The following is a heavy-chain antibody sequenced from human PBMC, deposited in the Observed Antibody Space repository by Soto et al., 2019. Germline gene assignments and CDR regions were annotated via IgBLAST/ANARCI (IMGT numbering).Heavy chain of an antibody. V-gene: IGHV1-69*01. Sequence: QVQLVQSGAEVKKPGSSVKVSCKASGGTFSSYAISWVRQAPGQGLEWMGGIIPIFGTANYAQKFQGRVMISADESTSTAYMELSSLRSEDTAVYYCARGARDGYNSYYFDYWGQGTLVTVSS. D-gene: IGHD5-12*01. CDR2: IIPIFGTA. J-gene: IGHJ4*02. CDR1: GGTFSSYA. CDR3: ARGARDGYNSYYFDY.